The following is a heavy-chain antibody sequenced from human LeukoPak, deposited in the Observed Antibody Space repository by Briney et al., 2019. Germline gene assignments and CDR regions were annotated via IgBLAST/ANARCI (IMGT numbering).Heavy chain of an antibody. CDR3: ARQILHPRYNWFDP. D-gene: IGHD3-3*01. J-gene: IGHJ5*02. Sequence: GGSLRLSCAASGFTFSSYWMSWVRQAPGKGLEWVANIKQDGSEKYYVDSVKGRFTISRDNAKNSLYLQMNSLRAEDTAVYYCARQILHPRYNWFDPWGQGTLVTVSS. CDR2: IKQDGSEK. CDR1: GFTFSSYW. V-gene: IGHV3-7*01.